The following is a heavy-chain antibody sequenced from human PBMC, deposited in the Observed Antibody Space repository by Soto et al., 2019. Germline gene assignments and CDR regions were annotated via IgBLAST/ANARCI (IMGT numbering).Heavy chain of an antibody. D-gene: IGHD2-8*01. CDR1: GFTFSDYY. V-gene: IGHV3-11*01. CDR3: ASGTNGAFFVY. CDR2: ISSRSSTI. J-gene: IGHJ4*02. Sequence: QVQLVESGGGLVKPGGSLRLSCAASGFTFSDYYMSWIRQAPGKGLEWVSYISSRSSTIFYADSVKGRVTISRDNVKNSLYLQMNSLRAEAPAVYYCASGTNGAFFVYCVQGILVTVSS.